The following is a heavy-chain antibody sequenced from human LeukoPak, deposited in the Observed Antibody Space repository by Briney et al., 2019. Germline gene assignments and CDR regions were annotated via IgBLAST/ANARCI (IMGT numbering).Heavy chain of an antibody. J-gene: IGHJ5*02. CDR2: IIPIFGTA. V-gene: IGHV1-69*13. CDR3: ARDHCSSTSCYAHLQLHNWFDP. CDR1: GGTFSSYA. D-gene: IGHD2-2*01. Sequence: GASVKVSCKASGGTFSSYAISWVRQAPGQGLEWMGGIIPIFGTANYAQKFQGRVTITADESTSTAYMELRSLRSDDTAVYYCARDHCSSTSCYAHLQLHNWFDPWGQGTLVTVSS.